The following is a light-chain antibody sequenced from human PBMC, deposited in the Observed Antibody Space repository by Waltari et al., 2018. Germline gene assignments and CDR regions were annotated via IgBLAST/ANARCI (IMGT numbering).Light chain of an antibody. CDR1: TSDVGSYNL. Sequence: QSALTQPASVSGSPGQSITISCTGTTSDVGSYNLVSWYRQHPGEAPKLIICEVRKRPSGVSDRFSGSKSGNTASLPISGLQAEDESDYYCCSYGGASIRVFGGGTKLTVL. J-gene: IGLJ2*01. V-gene: IGLV2-23*02. CDR2: EVR. CDR3: CSYGGASIRV.